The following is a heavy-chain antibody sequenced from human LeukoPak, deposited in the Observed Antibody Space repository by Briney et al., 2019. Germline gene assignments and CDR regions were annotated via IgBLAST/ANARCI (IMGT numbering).Heavy chain of an antibody. Sequence: GGSLRLSCAASGFTFRSQAMSWVRQAPGKGLEWVSAISDSGGNTYYADSVKGRCTISSDNSKNTVYLQMNSLRAEATAEYYWAKYRRGCRGTSCYHRFDYWGQGTLVTVSS. J-gene: IGHJ4*02. D-gene: IGHD2-2*01. V-gene: IGHV3-23*01. CDR2: ISDSGGNT. CDR1: GFTFRSQA. CDR3: AKYRRGCRGTSCYHRFDY.